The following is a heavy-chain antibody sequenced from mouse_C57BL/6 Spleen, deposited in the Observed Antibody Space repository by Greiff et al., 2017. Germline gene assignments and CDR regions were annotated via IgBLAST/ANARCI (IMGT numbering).Heavy chain of an antibody. CDR2: ISSGGSYT. V-gene: IGHV5-6*02. Sequence: MLVESGGDLVKPGGSLKLSCAASGFTFSSYGMSWVRQTPDKRLEWVATISSGGSYTYYPDSVKGRFTISRDNAKNTLYLQMSSLKSEDTAMYYCARQGDITTVVATRYFDYWGQGTTLTVSS. D-gene: IGHD1-1*01. CDR1: GFTFSSYG. J-gene: IGHJ2*01. CDR3: ARQGDITTVVATRYFDY.